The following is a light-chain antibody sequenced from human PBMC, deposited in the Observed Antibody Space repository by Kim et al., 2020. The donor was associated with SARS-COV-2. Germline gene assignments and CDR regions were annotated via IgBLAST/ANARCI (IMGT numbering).Light chain of an antibody. CDR3: QSYDSSLSGSV. Sequence: QRGTISCTGSSSNIGAGYDVHWYQQLPGTAPKLLIYGNINRPSGVPDRFSGSKSGTSASLAITGLQAEDEADYYCQSYDSSLSGSVFGGGTQLTVL. CDR2: GNI. J-gene: IGLJ3*02. CDR1: SSNIGAGYD. V-gene: IGLV1-40*01.